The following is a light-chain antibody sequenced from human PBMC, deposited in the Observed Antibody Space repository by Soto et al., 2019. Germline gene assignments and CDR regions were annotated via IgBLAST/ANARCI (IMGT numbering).Light chain of an antibody. J-gene: IGKJ1*01. Sequence: DIQMTQSPSDMSASVGDRVTITFRASQDISNFLVWFQQRPGKVPKRLMYSANRLESGVPSRFSGSGSGTEFTLTISSLQPEDFATYYCQQYNSYSTFGQGTKVDIK. CDR2: SAN. CDR3: QQYNSYST. V-gene: IGKV1-17*03. CDR1: QDISNF.